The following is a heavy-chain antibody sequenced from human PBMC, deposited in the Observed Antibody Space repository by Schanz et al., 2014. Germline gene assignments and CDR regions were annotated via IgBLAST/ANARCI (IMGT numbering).Heavy chain of an antibody. J-gene: IGHJ6*02. CDR3: ASALTTWGGMDV. V-gene: IGHV1-46*01. D-gene: IGHD4-4*01. CDR2: FHSTGGTT. CDR1: EYTFTRHY. Sequence: QVQWVQSGADVKKPGTAVKVSCKASEYTFTRHYMHWVRQAPGQGLECMGIFHSTGGTTSHAQKFQGRVTMPRDTSTSTVYMELRSLRSEDTAVYYCASALTTWGGMDVWGQGTTVTVSS.